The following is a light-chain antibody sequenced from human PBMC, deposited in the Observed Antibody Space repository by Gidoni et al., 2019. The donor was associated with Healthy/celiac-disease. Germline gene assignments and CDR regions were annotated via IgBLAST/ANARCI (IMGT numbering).Light chain of an antibody. J-gene: IGKJ4*01. CDR3: QQYNSFPLT. CDR2: KAA. V-gene: IGKV1-5*03. CDR1: QSISSW. Sequence: DIQMTHSPSTLSASVGDRVTITCRASQSISSWLAWYQQKPGKAPKLLMYKAAVLESGVPSRFSGSGSGTEITLTISTLQPDDSATYYCQQYNSFPLTFGGGTKVEIK.